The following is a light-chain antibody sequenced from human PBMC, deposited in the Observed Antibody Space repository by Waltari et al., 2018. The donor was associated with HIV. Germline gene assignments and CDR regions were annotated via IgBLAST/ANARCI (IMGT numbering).Light chain of an antibody. Sequence: QSALTQPASVSGSPGQSITISCTGTSSDVGAYNYVSWYQQRPGKAPKLMIYEVSNRPSGVSNRFSGSKSGNTASLTISGLQAEDEADYYCSSYTTSSVVFGGGTKLTVL. V-gene: IGLV2-14*01. J-gene: IGLJ2*01. CDR2: EVS. CDR3: SSYTTSSVV. CDR1: SSDVGAYNY.